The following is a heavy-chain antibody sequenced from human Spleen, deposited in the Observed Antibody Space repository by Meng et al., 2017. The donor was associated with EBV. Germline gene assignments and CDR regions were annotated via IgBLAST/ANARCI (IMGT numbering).Heavy chain of an antibody. CDR3: ARAEWSAPYYFDY. Sequence: QVQMQESGQGLVKPSQTVSRTCDVSGGSISSGNYYWSWIRQPPGKGLEWIGYISNSGSTYYNPSLQSRVTISVDTSENQFSLKLSSVTAADTAVYFCARAEWSAPYYFDYWGQGTLVTVSS. CDR1: GGSISSGNYY. CDR2: ISNSGST. V-gene: IGHV4-30-4*01. J-gene: IGHJ4*02. D-gene: IGHD3-3*01.